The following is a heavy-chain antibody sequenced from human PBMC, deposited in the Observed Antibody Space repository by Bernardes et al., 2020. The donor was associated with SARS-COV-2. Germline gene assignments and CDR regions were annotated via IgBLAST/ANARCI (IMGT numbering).Heavy chain of an antibody. Sequence: SETLSLTCTVSGGSISSGDYYWSWIRQPPGKGLEWIGYIYYSGSTYYNPSLKSRVTISVDTSKNQFSLKLSSVTAADTAVYYCARMTTVTTLSDWFDPWGQGTLVTVSS. CDR1: GGSISSGDYY. V-gene: IGHV4-30-4*01. J-gene: IGHJ5*02. CDR3: ARMTTVTTLSDWFDP. D-gene: IGHD4-17*01. CDR2: IYYSGST.